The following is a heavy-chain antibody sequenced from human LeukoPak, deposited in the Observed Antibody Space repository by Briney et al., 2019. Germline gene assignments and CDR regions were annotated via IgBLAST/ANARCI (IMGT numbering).Heavy chain of an antibody. CDR2: INHSGST. J-gene: IGHJ3*02. CDR1: GGSFSGYY. Sequence: SETLSLTCAVYGGSFSGYYWSWIRQPPGKGLEWIGEINHSGSTNYHPSLKSRVTMSVDTSKNQFSLKLSSVTAADTAVYYCARKVYARSGLDAFDIWGQGTMVTVSS. CDR3: ARKVYARSGLDAFDI. D-gene: IGHD2-8*01. V-gene: IGHV4-34*01.